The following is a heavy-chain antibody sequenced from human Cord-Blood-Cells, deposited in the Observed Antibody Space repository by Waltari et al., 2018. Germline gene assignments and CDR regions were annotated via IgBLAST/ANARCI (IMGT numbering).Heavy chain of an antibody. J-gene: IGHJ4*02. V-gene: IGHV4-39*01. CDR3: ARFIAAAGDYYFDY. Sequence: QLQLQESGPGLVKPSETLSLTCTVSGGSISSSSYYWGWIRQPPGKGLEWIGSIDYSGSTYYSPALKSRVTISVDTSKNQFSLKLSCVTAADTAVYYCARFIAAAGDYYFDYWGQGTLVTVSS. D-gene: IGHD6-13*01. CDR2: IDYSGST. CDR1: GGSISSSSYY.